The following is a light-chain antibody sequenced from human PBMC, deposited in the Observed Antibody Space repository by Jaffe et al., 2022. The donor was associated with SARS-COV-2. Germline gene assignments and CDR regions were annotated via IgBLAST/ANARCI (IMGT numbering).Light chain of an antibody. CDR3: LQANSFPYT. Sequence: DIQMTQSPSSVSASVGDRVTITCRASEDIGSWLAWYQQRPGKAPNLLIYTASSLQSGVPSRFSGSGSGTDFTLTISSLQPEDFATYYCLQANSFPYTFGQGTKLEIK. CDR2: TAS. J-gene: IGKJ2*01. CDR1: EDIGSW. V-gene: IGKV1D-12*01.